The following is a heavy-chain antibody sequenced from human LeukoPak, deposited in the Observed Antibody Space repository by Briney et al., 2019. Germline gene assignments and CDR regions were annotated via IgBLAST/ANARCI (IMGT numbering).Heavy chain of an antibody. Sequence: GGALRLSCAASGFNFSSSWMGWVRHGPGKGLVWVARMNGDGKTINYADSVKGRFTISRDNAKNTLYLQMNSLRAEDAAVYYCARAGNYYFDLWGRGTLVTVSS. CDR2: MNGDGKTI. V-gene: IGHV3-74*01. CDR3: ARAGNYYFDL. D-gene: IGHD1-7*01. J-gene: IGHJ2*01. CDR1: GFNFSSSW.